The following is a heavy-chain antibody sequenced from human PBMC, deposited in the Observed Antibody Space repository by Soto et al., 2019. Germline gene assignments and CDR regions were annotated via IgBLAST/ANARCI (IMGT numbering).Heavy chain of an antibody. CDR3: VRDGYPEVDFDY. V-gene: IGHV3-48*01. CDR1: GFSFGNYG. J-gene: IGHJ4*02. CDR2: IRSTANII. Sequence: PVGSLRLSCLGSGFSFGNYGMNWVRQAPGKGLEWIAYIRSTANIIFYADSVKGRFTISRDDVKNSSYLQMSSLKVEHTALYYYVRDGYPEVDFDYWGQG. D-gene: IGHD6-13*01.